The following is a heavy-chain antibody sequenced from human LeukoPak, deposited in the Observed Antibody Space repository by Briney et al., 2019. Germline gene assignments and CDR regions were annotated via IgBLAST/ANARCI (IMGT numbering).Heavy chain of an antibody. V-gene: IGHV3-11*03. Sequence: GGSLRLSCAASGFTFSDYYMSWIRQAPGKGLEWVSYISSSSNYTNYADSVKGRFTISRDNAKNSLYLQMNSLRAEDTAVYYCAGYSGYDPFDYWGQGTLVTVSS. J-gene: IGHJ4*02. CDR1: GFTFSDYY. CDR3: AGYSGYDPFDY. D-gene: IGHD5-12*01. CDR2: ISSSSNYT.